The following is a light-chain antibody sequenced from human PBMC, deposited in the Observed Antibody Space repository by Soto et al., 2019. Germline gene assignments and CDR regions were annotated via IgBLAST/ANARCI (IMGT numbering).Light chain of an antibody. CDR1: QSVSSSY. CDR3: QQYGGSPRYT. Sequence: ETVLTQSPGTLSLSPGERATLSCRASQSVSSSYLAWYQQKPGQAPRLLISGASSRATGIPDRFSGSGSGTDFTITISSLEPEDFAVYYCQQYGGSPRYTFGQGTKLEIK. CDR2: GAS. J-gene: IGKJ2*01. V-gene: IGKV3-20*01.